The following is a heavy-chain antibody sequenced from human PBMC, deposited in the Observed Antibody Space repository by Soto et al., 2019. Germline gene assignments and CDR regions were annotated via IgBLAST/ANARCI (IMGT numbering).Heavy chain of an antibody. J-gene: IGHJ6*03. CDR1: GGSFSGYY. CDR3: ARSAYCSGGSCYSFSYYYYYYMDV. Sequence: SETLSLTCAVYGGSFSGYYWSLIRQPPGKGLEWIGEINHSGSTNYNPSLKSRVTISVDTSKNQFSLKLSSVTAADTAVYYCARSAYCSGGSCYSFSYYYYYYMDVWGKGTTVTVSS. V-gene: IGHV4-34*01. CDR2: INHSGST. D-gene: IGHD2-15*01.